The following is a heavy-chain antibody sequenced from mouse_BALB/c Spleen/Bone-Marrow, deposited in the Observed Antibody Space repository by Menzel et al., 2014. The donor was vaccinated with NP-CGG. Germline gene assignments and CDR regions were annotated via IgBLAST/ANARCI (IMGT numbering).Heavy chain of an antibody. CDR1: GYTFTSYW. CDR2: INPSTDYT. V-gene: IGHV1-7*01. J-gene: IGHJ3*01. D-gene: IGHD2-10*02. Sequence: VQLQESGAELAKPGASVKMSCKASGYTFTSYWMHWVKQRPGQGLEWIGYINPSTDYTEYNQKFKDKATLTADKSSSTAYMQLSGLSSEDSAVYYCARRKFGNHGFAYWGQGTLVTVSA. CDR3: ARRKFGNHGFAY.